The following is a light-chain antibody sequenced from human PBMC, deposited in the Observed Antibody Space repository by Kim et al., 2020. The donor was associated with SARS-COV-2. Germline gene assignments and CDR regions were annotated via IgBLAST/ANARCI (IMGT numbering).Light chain of an antibody. CDR1: QSVSSN. CDR3: QQYNNWPPT. J-gene: IGKJ3*01. V-gene: IGKV3-15*01. Sequence: VVMTQSPATLSASPGERVTLSCRASQSVSSNLAWYQQRPDQPPRLLISAASTGATGLPARFSGSGSGTEFTHTISSLQSEDFAVYYCQQYNNWPPTFGPGTKVDIK. CDR2: AAS.